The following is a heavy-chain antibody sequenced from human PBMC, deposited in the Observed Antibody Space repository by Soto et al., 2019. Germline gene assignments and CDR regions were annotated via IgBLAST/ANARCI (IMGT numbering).Heavy chain of an antibody. CDR1: GGSISSSSYY. CDR2: IYYSGST. J-gene: IGHJ6*03. D-gene: IGHD3-9*01. Sequence: PSETLSLTCTVSGGSISSSSYYWGWIRQPPGKGLEWIGSIYYSGSTYYNPSLKSRVTISVDTSKNQFSLKLSSVTAADTAVYYCASTYYDILTGNYYYXMDVWGKGTTVTVSS. CDR3: ASTYYDILTGNYYYXMDV. V-gene: IGHV4-39*01.